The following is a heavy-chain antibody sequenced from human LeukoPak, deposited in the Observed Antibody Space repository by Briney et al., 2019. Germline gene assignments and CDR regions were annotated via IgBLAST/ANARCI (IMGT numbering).Heavy chain of an antibody. CDR2: ISGDGGST. V-gene: IGHV3-43*02. CDR1: GFTFDDYA. D-gene: IGHD3-22*01. CDR3: AKDRDGGYHDSSGYPDY. J-gene: IGHJ4*02. Sequence: GGSLRLSCAASGFTFDDYAMHWVRQASGKGLEWVSLISGDGGSTYYADSVKGRFTISRDNSKNSLYLQMNSLRTEDTALYYCAKDRDGGYHDSSGYPDYWGQGTLVTVSS.